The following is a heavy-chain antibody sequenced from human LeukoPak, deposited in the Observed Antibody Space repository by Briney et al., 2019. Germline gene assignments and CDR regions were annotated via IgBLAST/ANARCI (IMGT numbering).Heavy chain of an antibody. J-gene: IGHJ4*02. Sequence: PGGSLRLSCTASGFTFGDYAMSWFRQAPGKGLEWVAVIWYGGSNKYYADSVKGRFTISRDNSKNTLYLQMNSLRAEDTAVYYCAKDHCSSTSCYIDYWGQGTLVTVSS. CDR2: IWYGGSNK. CDR3: AKDHCSSTSCYIDY. D-gene: IGHD2-2*02. V-gene: IGHV3-30*02. CDR1: GFTFGDYA.